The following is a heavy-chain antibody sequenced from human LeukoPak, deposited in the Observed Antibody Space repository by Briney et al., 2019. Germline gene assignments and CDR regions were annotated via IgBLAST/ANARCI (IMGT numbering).Heavy chain of an antibody. CDR2: ISSSGSYV. J-gene: IGHJ6*04. Sequence: GGSLRLSCAASGFTFSSFTMHWVRQAPGKGLQWVSSISSSGSYVNFVDSVKGRFTISRDNAKNSLYLQMNSLRAEDTAVYYCAREGMLRPMDVWGKGTTVTVSS. V-gene: IGHV3-21*01. CDR3: AREGMLRPMDV. D-gene: IGHD3-10*02. CDR1: GFTFSSFT.